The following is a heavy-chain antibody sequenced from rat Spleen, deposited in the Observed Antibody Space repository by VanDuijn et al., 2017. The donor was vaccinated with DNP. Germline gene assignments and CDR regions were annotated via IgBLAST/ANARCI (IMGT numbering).Heavy chain of an antibody. V-gene: IGHV5-31*01. Sequence: EVQLVESGGDLVQPGRYLTVSCVVSGLTFNNYWMTWIRQVPGKGLEWVASITTSGDSTSSPDSVKGRFTISRDNAKNTLYLQMNSMRCEETANYYCARGGGSYFDYLVQGVMVTVSS. CDR2: ITTSGDST. J-gene: IGHJ2*01. CDR3: ARGGGSYFDY. D-gene: IGHD1-11*01. CDR1: GLTFNNYW.